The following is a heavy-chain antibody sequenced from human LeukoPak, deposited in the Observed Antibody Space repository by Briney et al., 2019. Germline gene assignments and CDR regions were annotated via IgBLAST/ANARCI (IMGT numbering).Heavy chain of an antibody. CDR3: ARIRGSGWYPPNWFDL. J-gene: IGHJ5*02. Sequence: SETLSLTCTVSGGSISSSSYYWGWIRQPPGKGLEWIGSIYYSGSTYYNPSLKSRVTISVDTSKDQFSLKLSSVTAADTAVYYCARIRGSGWYPPNWFDLWGQGTLVTVSS. V-gene: IGHV4-39*01. CDR1: GGSISSSSYY. D-gene: IGHD6-19*01. CDR2: IYYSGST.